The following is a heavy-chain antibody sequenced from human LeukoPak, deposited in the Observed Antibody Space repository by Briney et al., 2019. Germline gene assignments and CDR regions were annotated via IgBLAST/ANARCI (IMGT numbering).Heavy chain of an antibody. CDR3: ARGVGDYYFDY. CDR1: GGSLSSYY. J-gene: IGHJ4*02. Sequence: SETLSITCTVSGGSLSSYYWSWIRQPPGKGLEWIGYIYYSGSTNYNPSLKSRVTISVDTSKNQFSLKLSSVTAADTAVYYCARGVGDYYFDYWGQGALVTVSS. D-gene: IGHD4-17*01. V-gene: IGHV4-59*01. CDR2: IYYSGST.